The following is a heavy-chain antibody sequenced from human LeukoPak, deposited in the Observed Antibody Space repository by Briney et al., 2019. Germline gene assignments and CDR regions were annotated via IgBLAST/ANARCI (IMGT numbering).Heavy chain of an antibody. Sequence: ASVKVSCKVSGYTLTELSMHWVRQAPGKGLEWMRGFDPEDGETIYAQKFQGRVTMTEDTSTDTAYMELSSLRSEDTAVYYCATVKFGLSFRITGRNGAFDIWGQGTMVTVSS. CDR2: FDPEDGET. CDR1: GYTLTELS. D-gene: IGHD1-14*01. J-gene: IGHJ3*02. V-gene: IGHV1-24*01. CDR3: ATVKFGLSFRITGRNGAFDI.